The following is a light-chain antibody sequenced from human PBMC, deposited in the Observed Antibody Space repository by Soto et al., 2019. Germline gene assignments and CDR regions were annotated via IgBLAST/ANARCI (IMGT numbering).Light chain of an antibody. CDR2: DAS. CDR3: QHYDRDIAAG. Sequence: DIQMTQSPSTLSASVGDRVTITCRASQSISSWLAWYQQKPGKAPKLLIYDASSLDSGVPSRFSGSGSEKELSLPVTCLLLQEQETYYGQHYDRDIAAGFGKG. V-gene: IGKV1-5*01. J-gene: IGKJ1*01. CDR1: QSISSW.